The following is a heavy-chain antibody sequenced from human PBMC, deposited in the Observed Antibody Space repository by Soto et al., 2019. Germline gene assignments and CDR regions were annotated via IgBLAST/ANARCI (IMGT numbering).Heavy chain of an antibody. CDR3: AKGGDYDILTGYYSFDY. V-gene: IGHV3-9*01. CDR2: ISWNSGSI. D-gene: IGHD3-9*01. J-gene: IGHJ4*02. Sequence: EVQLVESGGGLVQPGRSLRLSCAASGFTFDDYAMHWVRQAPGKGLEWVSGISWNSGSIGYADSVKGRFTISRDNAQNSLYLQMNSLRAEDTALYYCAKGGDYDILTGYYSFDYWGQGTLVTVSS. CDR1: GFTFDDYA.